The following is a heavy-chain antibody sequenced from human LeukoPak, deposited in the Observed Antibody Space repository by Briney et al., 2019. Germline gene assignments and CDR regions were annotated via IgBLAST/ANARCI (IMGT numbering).Heavy chain of an antibody. CDR2: ISSSSSYI. CDR1: GFTFSSYS. Sequence: GGSLRLSCAASGFTFSSYSMNWVRRAPGKGLEWVSSISSSSSYIYYADSVKGRFTISRDNAKNSLYLQMNSLRAEDTAVYYCASADCSSTSCYTYYFDYWGQGTLVTVSS. CDR3: ASADCSSTSCYTYYFDY. D-gene: IGHD2-2*02. V-gene: IGHV3-21*01. J-gene: IGHJ4*02.